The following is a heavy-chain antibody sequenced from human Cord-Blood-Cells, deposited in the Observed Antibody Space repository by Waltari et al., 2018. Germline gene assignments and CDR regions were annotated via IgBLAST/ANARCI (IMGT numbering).Heavy chain of an antibody. V-gene: IGHV3-21*01. CDR1: GFTFSSYS. CDR3: ARAFWANWYFDL. J-gene: IGHJ2*01. D-gene: IGHD5-12*01. Sequence: EVQLVESGGGLVKPGGSLRLSCAASGFTFSSYSMTWVRQAPGKGREWVSSISSSRSYIDYADSVNGRFTISRDNAKNSLYLQMNSLRAEDTAVYYCARAFWANWYFDLWGRGTLVTVSS. CDR2: ISSSRSYI.